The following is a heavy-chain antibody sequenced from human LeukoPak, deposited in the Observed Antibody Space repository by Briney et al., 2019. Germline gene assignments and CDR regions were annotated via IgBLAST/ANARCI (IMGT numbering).Heavy chain of an antibody. Sequence: HWASVKVSCKASGYTFTSCYMHWVRQAPGQGLEWMGIINPSGGSASYAQKFQGRVTMTRDTSTSTVYMELSSLRSEDTAVYYCARDPCGGDCYYTFDYWGQGTLVTVSS. V-gene: IGHV1-46*01. D-gene: IGHD2-21*02. CDR2: INPSGGSA. J-gene: IGHJ4*02. CDR1: GYTFTSCY. CDR3: ARDPCGGDCYYTFDY.